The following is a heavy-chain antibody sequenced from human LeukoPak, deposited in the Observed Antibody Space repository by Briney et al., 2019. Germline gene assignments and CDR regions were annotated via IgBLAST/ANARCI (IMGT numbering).Heavy chain of an antibody. CDR1: GGSISSYY. V-gene: IGHV4-59*01. CDR2: IYYSGST. CDR3: ARDTTRYGMDV. Sequence: SETLSLTCTVSGGSISSYYWSWIRQPPGKGLEWIGYIYYSGSTNYNPSLKSRVTISVDTSKNQFSLKPSSVTAADTAVYYCARDTTRYGMDVWGQGTTVTVSS. J-gene: IGHJ6*02. D-gene: IGHD1-1*01.